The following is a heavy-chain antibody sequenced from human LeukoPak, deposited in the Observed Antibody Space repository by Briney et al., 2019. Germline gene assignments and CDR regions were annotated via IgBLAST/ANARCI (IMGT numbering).Heavy chain of an antibody. CDR3: YAGGNFDY. V-gene: IGHV1-8*01. Sequence: ASVTLSCKASGYTFTSYDINWVRHATGQGLEWMGWMNPNSGNTGYAQKFHGRGTMTRKTSISTAYMELSSLRSEDTAVYCCYAGGNFDYRGQGTLVTASS. CDR1: GYTFTSYD. J-gene: IGHJ4*02. D-gene: IGHD4-17*01. CDR2: MNPNSGNT.